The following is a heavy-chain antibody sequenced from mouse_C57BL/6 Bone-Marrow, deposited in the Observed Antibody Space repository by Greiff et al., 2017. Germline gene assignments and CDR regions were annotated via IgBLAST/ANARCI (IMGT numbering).Heavy chain of an antibody. CDR3: ARSNWDPYYAMDY. CDR1: GYTFTSYW. J-gene: IGHJ4*01. Sequence: QVQLQQPGAELVMPGASVKLSCKASGYTFTSYWMHWVKQRPGQGLEWIGEIDPSASYTNYNQTFKGKSTLTVDKSSSTAYMQLSSLTSEDSAVYYCARSNWDPYYAMDYWGQGTPVTVSS. CDR2: IDPSASYT. V-gene: IGHV1-69*01. D-gene: IGHD4-1*01.